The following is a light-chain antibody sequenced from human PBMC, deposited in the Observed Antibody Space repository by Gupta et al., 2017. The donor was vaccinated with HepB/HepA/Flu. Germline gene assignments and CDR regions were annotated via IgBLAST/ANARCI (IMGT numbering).Light chain of an antibody. Sequence: EIVLTQSPGTLSLSPGERATLSCRASQTIDSSYLAWYKQKPGQAPRLLIYDVSTRATGVPDRFTGSGSGTDFALTISRLEPDDFAVYYCHQYWESHTFGGGTKVEIK. J-gene: IGKJ4*01. CDR2: DVS. CDR3: HQYWESHT. CDR1: QTIDSSY. V-gene: IGKV3-20*01.